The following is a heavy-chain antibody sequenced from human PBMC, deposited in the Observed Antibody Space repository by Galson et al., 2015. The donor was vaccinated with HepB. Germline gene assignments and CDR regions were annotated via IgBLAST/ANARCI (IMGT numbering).Heavy chain of an antibody. Sequence: SVKVSCKASGYTFTDYYIHWVRQAPGQGLEWMGRINSKSGGTDYEQNFQGRVTMTRDPSFSTVYMDLTRLTSDDTAVYFCARGSSSTSSYFDYWGQGTLVTVSS. V-gene: IGHV1-2*06. CDR2: INSKSGGT. J-gene: IGHJ4*02. D-gene: IGHD3-10*01. CDR3: ARGSSSTSSYFDY. CDR1: GYTFTDYY.